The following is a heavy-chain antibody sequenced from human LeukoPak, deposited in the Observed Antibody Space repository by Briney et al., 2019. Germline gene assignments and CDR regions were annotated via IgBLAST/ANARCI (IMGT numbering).Heavy chain of an antibody. V-gene: IGHV4-38-2*02. CDR3: ARVHSAGDWFDP. Sequence: PSETLSLTCTVSGYSISTGYYWGWIRQPPGKGLEWIGSIYHTGNIYHNPSLKSRVTISMDTSNNQFSLKLSPVTAADTAVYYCARVHSAGDWFDPWGQGTLVTVSS. CDR1: GYSISTGYY. CDR2: IYHTGNI. J-gene: IGHJ5*02.